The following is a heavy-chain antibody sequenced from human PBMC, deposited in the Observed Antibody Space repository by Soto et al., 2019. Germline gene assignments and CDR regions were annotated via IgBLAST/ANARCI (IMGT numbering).Heavy chain of an antibody. CDR2: ISSTTNYI. J-gene: IGHJ4*02. CDR3: ARESEDLTSNFDY. V-gene: IGHV3-21*01. Sequence: PGGSLRLSCAASGFTFTRYSMNWVRQAPGKGLEWVSSISSTTNYIYYADCRKGRFTVSRDNAKNSVYLEMNSLSAEDTAVYYCARESEDLTSNFDYWGQGTLVTVSS. CDR1: GFTFTRYS.